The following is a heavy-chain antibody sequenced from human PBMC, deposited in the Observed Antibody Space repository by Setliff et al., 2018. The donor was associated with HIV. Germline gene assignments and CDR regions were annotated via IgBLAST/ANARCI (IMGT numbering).Heavy chain of an antibody. V-gene: IGHV4-59*11. CDR1: GGFISDHY. CDR2: LYHTGSN. CDR3: ARVPPFSGSNFSWYFDL. Sequence: SETLSLTCTVSGGFISDHYWSWIRQPPGKGLEWLGSLYHTGSNNYNPSLKSRITVSVDRSKNQFTLKLTSVTAADTALYYCARVPPFSGSNFSWYFDLWGRGTLVTVSS. D-gene: IGHD1-26*01. J-gene: IGHJ2*01.